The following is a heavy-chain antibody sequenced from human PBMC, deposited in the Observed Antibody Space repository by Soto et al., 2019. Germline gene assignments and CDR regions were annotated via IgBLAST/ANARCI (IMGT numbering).Heavy chain of an antibody. CDR2: TSYDGSNN. CDR1: GFTFRSYV. V-gene: IGHV3-33*05. D-gene: IGHD3-16*01. J-gene: IGHJ4*02. CDR3: ARWGTTGGLDV. Sequence: QVQLVESVGGVVQPGTSLRLSCVGSGFTFRSYVIHWVRQAPGKGLEWVALTSYDGSNNFYGDSVKGRFTISRHNSRNTVELQMDSLTFDDTALYYCARWGTTGGLDVWGQGTLVSVSS.